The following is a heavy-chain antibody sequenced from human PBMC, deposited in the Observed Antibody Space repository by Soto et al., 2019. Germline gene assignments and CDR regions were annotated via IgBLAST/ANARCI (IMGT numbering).Heavy chain of an antibody. D-gene: IGHD1-26*01. CDR3: ARGVGGSYNWFDP. V-gene: IGHV1-18*01. CDR2: ISAYNGNT. Sequence: ASVKVSCMASVYTLTTYGISWVRQAPGQGLEWMGWISAYNGNTNYAQKLQGRVTMTTDTSPSTDYMELRSLRSDDTAVYYCARGVGGSYNWFDPWGQGTLVTVS. J-gene: IGHJ5*02. CDR1: VYTLTTYG.